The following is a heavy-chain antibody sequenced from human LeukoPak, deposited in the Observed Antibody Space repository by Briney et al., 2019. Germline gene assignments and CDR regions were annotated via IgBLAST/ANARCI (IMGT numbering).Heavy chain of an antibody. CDR2: IRYDGSNK. CDR1: GFTFSSYG. V-gene: IGHV3-30*02. J-gene: IGHJ1*01. CDR3: ASGGGTYCGSTSCYGGEYFQH. Sequence: GGSLRLSCAASGFTFSSYGMHWVRQAPGKGLEWVASIRYDGSNKYYADSVKGRFTISRDNSKNTLYLQMNSLRAEDTAVYYCASGGGTYCGSTSCYGGEYFQHWGQGTLVIVSS. D-gene: IGHD2-2*01.